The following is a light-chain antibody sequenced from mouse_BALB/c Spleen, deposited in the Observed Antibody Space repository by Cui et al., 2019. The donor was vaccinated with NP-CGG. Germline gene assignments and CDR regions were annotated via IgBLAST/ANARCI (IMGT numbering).Light chain of an antibody. J-gene: IGLJ1*01. CDR3: ALWYSNHWV. CDR2: GTN. CDR1: TGAVTTSNY. V-gene: IGLV1*01. Sequence: QTFLTQESALTTSPGETVTLTCRSSTGAVTTSNYANWFQEKPDHLFTGLIGGTNNRAPGVPARFSGSLIGDKAALTITGAQTEDEAIYFCALWYSNHWVFGGGTKLTVL.